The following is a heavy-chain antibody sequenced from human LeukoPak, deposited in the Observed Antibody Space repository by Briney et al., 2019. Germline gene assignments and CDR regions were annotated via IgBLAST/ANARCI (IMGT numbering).Heavy chain of an antibody. CDR2: IRGSGGST. J-gene: IGHJ4*02. Sequence: PGGSLRLSCAASGFTFSSYAMICVRHAPGKGLEWFSAIRGSGGSTYYADSVTGQFTISRDNSTNTLYLQLKRLRAEDTAVYYCAKVYGSGLKRQYYFDYWGQGTLVTVSS. D-gene: IGHD4-17*01. V-gene: IGHV3-23*01. CDR1: GFTFSSYA. CDR3: AKVYGSGLKRQYYFDY.